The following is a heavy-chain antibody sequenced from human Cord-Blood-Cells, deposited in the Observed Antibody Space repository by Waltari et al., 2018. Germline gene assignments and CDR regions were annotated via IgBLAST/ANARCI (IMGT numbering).Heavy chain of an antibody. V-gene: IGHV1-69*01. J-gene: IGHJ4*02. CDR3: ARLMTEITMVRGVIDLHDY. CDR1: GVTFRSYA. CDR2: IIPIFGTA. Sequence: QVQLVQSGAAVKKPGSSVKVSCKASGVTFRSYAISWVRPAPGQGPEWMGGIIPIFGTANYAQKFQGRVTITADESTSTAYMELSSLRSEDTAVYYCARLMTEITMVRGVIDLHDYWGQGTLVTVSS. D-gene: IGHD3-10*01.